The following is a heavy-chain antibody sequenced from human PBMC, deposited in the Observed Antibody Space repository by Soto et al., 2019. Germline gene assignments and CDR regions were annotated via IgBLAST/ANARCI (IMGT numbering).Heavy chain of an antibody. J-gene: IGHJ4*02. CDR3: ARDQISSFGGSWGFFDY. D-gene: IGHD3-3*01. Sequence: SETLSLTCTVSGGSISSYYWSWIRQPAERGLEWIGRIYPTGSTNYNPSLKSRVTMSIDTSKNQLSLKVSSVTAADTAVYYCARDQISSFGGSWGFFDYWGQGALVTVSS. V-gene: IGHV4-4*07. CDR1: GGSISSYY. CDR2: IYPTGST.